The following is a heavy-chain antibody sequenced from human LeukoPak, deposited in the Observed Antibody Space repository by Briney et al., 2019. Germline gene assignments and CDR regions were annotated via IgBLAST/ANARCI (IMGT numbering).Heavy chain of an antibody. Sequence: PGGSLRLSCAASGFTFSSYSMNWVRQAPEKGLEWGSYISGSSTTLYYADSVKGRFTISKDNAKNTLYLQIISLREEDTAVYYCARDKDALGALGYWGQGTLVTVSS. D-gene: IGHD3-16*01. J-gene: IGHJ4*02. V-gene: IGHV3-48*02. CDR3: ARDKDALGALGY. CDR1: GFTFSSYS. CDR2: ISGSSTTL.